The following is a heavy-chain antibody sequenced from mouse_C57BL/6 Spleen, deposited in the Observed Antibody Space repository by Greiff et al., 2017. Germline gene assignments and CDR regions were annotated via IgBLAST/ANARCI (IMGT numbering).Heavy chain of an antibody. CDR2: INPSTGGT. Sequence: EVQLQQSGPELVKPGASVKISCKASGYSFTGYYMNWVKQSPEKSLEWIGGINPSTGGTTYNQKFKAKATLTVDKSSSTAYMQVKSLTSDDAAVDYGARSPLYYYGSSWYFDVRGTGTTATVLS. CDR1: GYSFTGYY. CDR3: ARSPLYYYGSSWYFDV. V-gene: IGHV1-42*01. D-gene: IGHD1-1*01. J-gene: IGHJ1*03.